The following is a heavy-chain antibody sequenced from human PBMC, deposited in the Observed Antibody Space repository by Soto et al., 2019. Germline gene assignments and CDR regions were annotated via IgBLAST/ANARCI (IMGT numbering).Heavy chain of an antibody. CDR1: GGSISSYY. D-gene: IGHD3-22*01. CDR2: IYYSGST. J-gene: IGHJ6*02. Sequence: TSETLSLTCTVSGGSISSYYWSWIRQPPGKGLEWIGYIYYSGSTNYNPFLKGRVTISVDTSKNQFSLKLSSVTAADTAVYYCARDLVSNYYDSSGHQGGMDVWGQGTTVTVSS. V-gene: IGHV4-59*01. CDR3: ARDLVSNYYDSSGHQGGMDV.